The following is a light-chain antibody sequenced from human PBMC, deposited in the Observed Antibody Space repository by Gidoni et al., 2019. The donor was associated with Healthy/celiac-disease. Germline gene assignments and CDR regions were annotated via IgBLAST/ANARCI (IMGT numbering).Light chain of an antibody. CDR1: QSVNSN. J-gene: IGKJ1*01. Sequence: EIVMTQSPATLSVSPGERATLSCRASQSVNSNLAWYQQKPGQAPRHLIYGASTRATGIPARFSGRGSGTEFTFTISSLQAEDFAVYYCQQYNNWPPWTFGQGTKVEIK. CDR3: QQYNNWPPWT. V-gene: IGKV3-15*01. CDR2: GAS.